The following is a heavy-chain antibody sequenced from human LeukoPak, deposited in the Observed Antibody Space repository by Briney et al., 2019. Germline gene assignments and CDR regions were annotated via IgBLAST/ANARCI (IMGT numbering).Heavy chain of an antibody. D-gene: IGHD6-19*01. Sequence: SETLSLTCTVSGGSISSYYWSWIRQFPGKGLEWIGYIYYSGSTNYNPSLKSRVTISVDTSKNQFSLKLSSVTAADTAVYYCARPYSSGYRGAFDIWGQGTMVTVSS. CDR3: ARPYSSGYRGAFDI. V-gene: IGHV4-59*01. CDR2: IYYSGST. CDR1: GGSISSYY. J-gene: IGHJ3*02.